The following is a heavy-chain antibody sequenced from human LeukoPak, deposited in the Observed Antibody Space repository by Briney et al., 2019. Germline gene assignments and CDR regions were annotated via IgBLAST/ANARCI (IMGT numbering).Heavy chain of an antibody. CDR2: IYYSGST. V-gene: IGHV4-30-4*01. Sequence: SQTLSLTCSVSGGSISSGDYYWGWIRQPPGKGLEWIGYIYYSGSTYYNPSLKSRVTISVDTSKNQFSLKLSSVTAADTAVYYCARDRRGGSWYYDYWGQGTLVTVSS. D-gene: IGHD2-15*01. CDR3: ARDRRGGSWYYDY. CDR1: GGSISSGDYY. J-gene: IGHJ4*02.